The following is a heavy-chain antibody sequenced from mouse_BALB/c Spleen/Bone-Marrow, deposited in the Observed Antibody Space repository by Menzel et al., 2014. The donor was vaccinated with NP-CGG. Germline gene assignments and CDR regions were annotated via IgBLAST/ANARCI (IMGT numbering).Heavy chain of an antibody. CDR3: ARGGGYGNSPWFAY. J-gene: IGHJ3*01. Sequence: QVQLKESGPELVKPGALVKISCKASSYTFTSYDINWVKQRPGQGLEWIGWIYPGDGSTKYNEKFKGKATLTADKSSSTAYMQLGSLTSENSAVYFCARGGGYGNSPWFAYWGQGTLVTVSA. V-gene: IGHV1S56*01. D-gene: IGHD2-10*02. CDR1: SYTFTSYD. CDR2: IYPGDGST.